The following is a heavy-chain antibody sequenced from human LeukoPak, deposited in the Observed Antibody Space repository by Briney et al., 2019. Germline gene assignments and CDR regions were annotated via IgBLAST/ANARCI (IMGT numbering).Heavy chain of an antibody. Sequence: PGGSLRLSCAASGFTFSSYSMNWVRQAPGKGLEWVANIRHDGSDKYYADSVKGRFTISRDNAKDSLFLHMSSLRVEDTATYYCVRGPYSSEDYWGQGTLVTVSS. CDR1: GFTFSSYS. CDR3: VRGPYSSEDY. J-gene: IGHJ4*02. CDR2: IRHDGSDK. V-gene: IGHV3-7*04. D-gene: IGHD6-19*01.